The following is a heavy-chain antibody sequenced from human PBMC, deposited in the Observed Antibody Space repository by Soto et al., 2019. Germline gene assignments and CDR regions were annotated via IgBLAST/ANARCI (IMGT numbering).Heavy chain of an antibody. CDR3: TRDRVERTYYYGSGSSIFDY. CDR2: IRSKAYGGTT. J-gene: IGHJ4*02. Sequence: GGSLRLSCTASGFTFGDYAMSWFRQAPGKGLEWVGFIRSKAYGGTTEYAASVKGRFTISRDDSKSIAYLQMNSLKTEDTAVYYCTRDRVERTYYYGSGSSIFDYWGQGT. D-gene: IGHD3-10*01. V-gene: IGHV3-49*03. CDR1: GFTFGDYA.